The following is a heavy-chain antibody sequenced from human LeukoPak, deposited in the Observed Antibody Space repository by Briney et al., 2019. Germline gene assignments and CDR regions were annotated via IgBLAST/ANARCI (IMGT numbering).Heavy chain of an antibody. CDR3: ARRQGCSSTSCPPDY. Sequence: GESLKISCRGSGYSFTTYWIGCWRQMPGKRREGMESIDPVYSDTRYTPSFQGQVTLSADKSINAASLQWSSLKASDTAMYYCARRQGCSSTSCPPDYWGQGTLVTVSP. CDR1: GYSFTTYW. J-gene: IGHJ4*02. CDR2: IDPVYSDT. D-gene: IGHD2-2*01. V-gene: IGHV5-51*01.